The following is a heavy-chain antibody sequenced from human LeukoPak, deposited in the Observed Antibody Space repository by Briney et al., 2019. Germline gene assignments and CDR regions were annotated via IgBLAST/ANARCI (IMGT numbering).Heavy chain of an antibody. CDR1: GFTFSSYA. V-gene: IGHV3-23*01. D-gene: IGHD3-10*01. CDR3: AKDPPLWFGEPYFDY. J-gene: IGHJ4*02. CDR2: ISGSGGGT. Sequence: GGSLRLSCAASGFTFSSYAMSWVRQAPGKGLEWVSAISGSGGGTYYADSVKGRFTISRDNSKNTLYLQMNSLRAEDTAVYYCAKDPPLWFGEPYFDYWGQGTLVTVSS.